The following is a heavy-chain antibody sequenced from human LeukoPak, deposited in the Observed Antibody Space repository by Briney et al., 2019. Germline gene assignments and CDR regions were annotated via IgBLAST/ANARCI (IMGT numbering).Heavy chain of an antibody. V-gene: IGHV3-30-3*01. CDR2: ISYDGSNK. CDR3: AGDYYDSSGKDAFDI. Sequence: GRSLRLSCAASGFTFSSYAMHWVRQAPGKGLEWVAVISYDGSNKYYADSVKGRFTISRDNSKNTLYLQMNSLRAEDTAVYYYAGDYYDSSGKDAFDIWGQGTMVTVSS. CDR1: GFTFSSYA. D-gene: IGHD3-22*01. J-gene: IGHJ3*02.